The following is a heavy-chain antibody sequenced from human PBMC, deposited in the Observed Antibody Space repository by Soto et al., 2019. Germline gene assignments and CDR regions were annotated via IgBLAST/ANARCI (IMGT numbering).Heavy chain of an antibody. CDR1: GFTFSSYW. J-gene: IGHJ4*02. V-gene: IGHV3-7*03. CDR3: ARELGQYYDFWSGYSYYFDY. Sequence: VGSLRLSCAASGFTFSSYWMSWVRQAPGNGLEWVANIKQDGSEKYYVDSVKGRFTISRDNAKNSLYLQMNSLRAEDTAVYYCARELGQYYDFWSGYSYYFDYWGQGTLVTVSS. D-gene: IGHD3-3*01. CDR2: IKQDGSEK.